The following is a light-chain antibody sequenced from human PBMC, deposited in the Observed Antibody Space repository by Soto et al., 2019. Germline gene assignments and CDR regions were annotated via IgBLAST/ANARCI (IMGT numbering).Light chain of an antibody. J-gene: IGKJ4*01. CDR2: AAS. CDR3: QQLNSYPLS. V-gene: IGKV1-5*01. Sequence: DIQMTQSPSTLSASVGDRVTITCRASQTISSWLAWYQQKPGKAPKLLIYAASTLESGVSSRFSGRGSGTEFTLTINSLQPEDFATYYCQQLNSYPLSFGGGTKV. CDR1: QTISSW.